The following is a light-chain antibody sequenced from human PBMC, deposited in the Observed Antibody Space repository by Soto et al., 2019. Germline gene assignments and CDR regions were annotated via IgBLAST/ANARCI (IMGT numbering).Light chain of an antibody. V-gene: IGKV4-1*01. CDR2: WAS. J-gene: IGKJ4*01. CDR3: QQYYSLPLT. Sequence: DIVMTQSPDSLAVSLGERATLNCRSSQSVLYSSNNKNYLAWYQQKPGQRPRLLISWASTRESGVPDRFSGSGSGTDFTLTISSLQAEDVAVYYCQQYYSLPLTFGGWTKVEIK. CDR1: QSVLYSSNNKNY.